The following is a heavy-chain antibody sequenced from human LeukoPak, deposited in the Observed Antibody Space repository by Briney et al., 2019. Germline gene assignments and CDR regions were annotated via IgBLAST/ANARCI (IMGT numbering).Heavy chain of an antibody. J-gene: IGHJ4*02. CDR1: GFTFSSYS. V-gene: IGHV3-21*01. D-gene: IGHD2-15*01. CDR3: AKEYCSGGRCYAYLDY. Sequence: GGSLRLSCAASGFTFSSYSMNWVRQAPGKGLEWVSSISSSCSYIYYTDSVKGRFTISRDNAKNSLYLQMNSLRAEDTAVYYCAKEYCSGGRCYAYLDYWGPGTLVSVSS. CDR2: ISSSCSYI.